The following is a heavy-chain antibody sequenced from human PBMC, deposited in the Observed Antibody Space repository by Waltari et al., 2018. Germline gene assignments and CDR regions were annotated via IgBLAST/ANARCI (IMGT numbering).Heavy chain of an antibody. D-gene: IGHD3-22*01. CDR2: INPNSGGT. CDR1: GYTFTGYY. CDR3: ARDLITVSGGVLLGMDV. V-gene: IGHV1-2*02. J-gene: IGHJ6*04. Sequence: QVQLVQSGAEVKKPGASVKVSCKASGYTFTGYYMHWVRQAPGQGLEWMGWINPNSGGTNYAQKFQGRVTMTRDTSISTAYMELSRLRSDDTAVYYCARDLITVSGGVLLGMDVWGKGTTVTVSS.